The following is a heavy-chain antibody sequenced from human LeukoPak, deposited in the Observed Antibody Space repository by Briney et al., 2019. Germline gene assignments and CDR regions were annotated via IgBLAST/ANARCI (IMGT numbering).Heavy chain of an antibody. V-gene: IGHV1-2*02. Sequence: GASVKVSCKASGYTFAGYYMHWVRQAPGQGLEWMGWINPNSGGTNYAQKFQGRVTMTRDTSISTAYMELSRLRSDDTAVYYCARDKLELTRSWFDPWGQGTLVTVS. CDR3: ARDKLELTRSWFDP. CDR1: GYTFAGYY. D-gene: IGHD1-7*01. CDR2: INPNSGGT. J-gene: IGHJ5*02.